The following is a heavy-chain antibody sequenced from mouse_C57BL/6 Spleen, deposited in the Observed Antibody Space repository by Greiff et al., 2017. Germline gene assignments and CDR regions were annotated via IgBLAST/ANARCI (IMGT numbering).Heavy chain of an antibody. CDR2: ISSGGSYT. Sequence: EVKLVESGGDLVQPGGSLKLSCAASGFTFSSYGMSWVRQTPDKGLEWVATISSGGSYTYYPDSVKGRVTISRDKAENTLYLQMRSLKSEDTAMYYCVRLRYGSGRMDYWGQGTSVTVSS. V-gene: IGHV5-6*02. CDR1: GFTFSSYG. D-gene: IGHD1-1*01. J-gene: IGHJ4*01. CDR3: VRLRYGSGRMDY.